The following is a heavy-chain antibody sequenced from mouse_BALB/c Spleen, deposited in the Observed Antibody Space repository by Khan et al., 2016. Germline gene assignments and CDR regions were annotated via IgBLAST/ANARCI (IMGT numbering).Heavy chain of an antibody. J-gene: IGHJ1*01. Sequence: EVKLEESGGGLVQPGGSMKLSCVASGFTFSNYWMNWVRQSPEKGLEWVAEIRLKSNNYATHYAESVKGRFTISRDDYKSSVYLQMNNLRAEDTGIYYFTRPPSTATGYWYFDVWGAGTTVTVSS. CDR2: IRLKSNNYAT. CDR3: TRPPSTATGYWYFDV. V-gene: IGHV6-6*02. D-gene: IGHD1-2*01. CDR1: GFTFSNYW.